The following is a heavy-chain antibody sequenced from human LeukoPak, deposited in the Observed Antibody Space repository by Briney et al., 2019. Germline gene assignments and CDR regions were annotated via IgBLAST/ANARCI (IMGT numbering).Heavy chain of an antibody. CDR3: ARLGNVLLWFGEQN. Sequence: SETLSLTCTVSGGSISTYYWGWIRQPPGKGLEWIGSIYYSGSTYYNPSLKSRVTISVDTSKNQFSLKLSSVTAADTAVYYCARLGNVLLWFGEQNWGQGTLVTVSS. CDR2: IYYSGST. CDR1: GGSISTYY. J-gene: IGHJ4*02. V-gene: IGHV4-39*01. D-gene: IGHD3-10*01.